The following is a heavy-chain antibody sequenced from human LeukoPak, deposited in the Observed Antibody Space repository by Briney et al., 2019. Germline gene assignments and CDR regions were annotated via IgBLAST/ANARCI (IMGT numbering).Heavy chain of an antibody. D-gene: IGHD4-17*01. CDR1: GYTFTSYD. J-gene: IGHJ3*02. CDR2: MNPNSGNT. V-gene: IGHV1-8*03. Sequence: ASVEVSCKASGYTFTSYDINWVRQATGQGLEWMGWMNPNSGNTDYAQKFQGRVTITRNTSISTAYMELSSLRSEDTAVYYCARVRDYGDYVDAFDIWGQGTMVTVSS. CDR3: ARVRDYGDYVDAFDI.